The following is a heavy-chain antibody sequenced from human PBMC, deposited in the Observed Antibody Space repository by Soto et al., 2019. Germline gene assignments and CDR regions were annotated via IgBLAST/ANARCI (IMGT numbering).Heavy chain of an antibody. V-gene: IGHV4-30-4*01. CDR2: IYYSGST. CDR1: GGSISSGDYY. CDR3: AREAVSLGMDV. Sequence: PSETLSLTCTVSGGSISSGDYYWSWIRQPPGKGLEWIGYIYYSGSTYYNPSLKSRVTISVDTSKNQFSLKLSSVTAADTAVYYGAREAVSLGMDVWGQGTTVTVAS. J-gene: IGHJ6*02.